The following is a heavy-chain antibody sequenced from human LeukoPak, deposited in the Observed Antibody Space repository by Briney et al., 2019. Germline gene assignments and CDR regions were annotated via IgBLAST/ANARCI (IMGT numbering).Heavy chain of an antibody. CDR3: ARGLGYCSSTSCDPDAFDI. CDR2: MYYSGST. V-gene: IGHV4-59*12. J-gene: IGHJ3*02. D-gene: IGHD2-2*01. CDR1: GGSISSYY. Sequence: SETLSLTCTVSGGSISSYYWSWIRQPPGKGLEWIGYMYYSGSTNYNPTLKSRVTMSVDTSKNQFSLKLSSVTAADTAVYYCARGLGYCSSTSCDPDAFDIWGQGTMVTVSS.